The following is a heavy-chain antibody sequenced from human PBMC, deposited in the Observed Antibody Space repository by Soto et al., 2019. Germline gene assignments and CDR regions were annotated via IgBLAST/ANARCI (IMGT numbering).Heavy chain of an antibody. CDR1: GGSVSSGTYY. J-gene: IGHJ5*01. CDR2: IYYSGIT. V-gene: IGHV4-61*01. Sequence: PSETLSLTCTVSGGSVSSGTYYWSWIRQPPGKGLEWIGYIYYSGITNYNHSLKSRVTISVDTSKNQFSLKLSFVTVVYTAVFYCASAQRYSSAWFDYWGQGILVTVPS. CDR3: ASAQRYSSAWFDY. D-gene: IGHD6-19*01.